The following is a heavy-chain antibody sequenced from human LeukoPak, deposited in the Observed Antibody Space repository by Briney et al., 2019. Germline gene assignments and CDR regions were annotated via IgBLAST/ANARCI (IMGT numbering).Heavy chain of an antibody. Sequence: ASVKVSCKTSGYTFISYAISWVRQAPGQGLEWMGWISTLKGDTKYAQKFQDRVSMTTDTSTSTAHLELRSLRSEDTAIYYCARDSGLGLFGVWGQGTVVTVSS. V-gene: IGHV1-18*01. CDR2: ISTLKGDT. CDR1: GYTFISYA. J-gene: IGHJ3*01. CDR3: ARDSGLGLFGV. D-gene: IGHD3/OR15-3a*01.